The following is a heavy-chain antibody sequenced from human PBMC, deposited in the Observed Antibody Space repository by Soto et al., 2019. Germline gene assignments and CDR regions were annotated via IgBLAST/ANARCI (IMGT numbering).Heavy chain of an antibody. CDR1: GFSFSNYC. V-gene: IGHV3-74*03. Sequence: GGSLRLSTAASGFSFSNYCMHWVRQAPGKGLVWVSRIYSDGSGTMYADSVKGRFTISRDNAKSTLYLQMNSLRAEDTAVYYCATLNSFGSDYWGRGTLVTVSS. D-gene: IGHD5-18*01. CDR3: ATLNSFGSDY. J-gene: IGHJ4*02. CDR2: IYSDGSGT.